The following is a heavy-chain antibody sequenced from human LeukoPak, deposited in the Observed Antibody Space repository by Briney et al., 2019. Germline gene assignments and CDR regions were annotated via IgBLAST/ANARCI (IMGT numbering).Heavy chain of an antibody. CDR3: TKEKEAVAGFDY. Sequence: GRSLRLSCAASGFTFDVYAMHWVRQAPGKGLEWVSGISWNSGSIGYADSVKGRFTISRDNAKNSLYLQMNSLRPEDTALYYCTKEKEAVAGFDYWGQGTLVTVSS. J-gene: IGHJ4*02. V-gene: IGHV3-9*01. D-gene: IGHD6-19*01. CDR1: GFTFDVYA. CDR2: ISWNSGSI.